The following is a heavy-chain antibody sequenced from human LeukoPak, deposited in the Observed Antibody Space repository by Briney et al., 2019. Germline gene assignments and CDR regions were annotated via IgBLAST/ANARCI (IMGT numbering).Heavy chain of an antibody. Sequence: SVKVSCKASGGTFSSYAISWVRQAPGQGLEWMGGIIPIFGTANYAQKCQGRVTITADKSTSTAYMELSSLRSEDTAVYYCASPAAHCGGDCYFDYWGQGTLVTVSS. CDR3: ASPAAHCGGDCYFDY. D-gene: IGHD2-21*02. CDR2: IIPIFGTA. V-gene: IGHV1-69*06. J-gene: IGHJ4*02. CDR1: GGTFSSYA.